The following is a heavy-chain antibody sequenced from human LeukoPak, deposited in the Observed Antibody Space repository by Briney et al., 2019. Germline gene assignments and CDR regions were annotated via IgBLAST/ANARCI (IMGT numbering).Heavy chain of an antibody. CDR2: IYAGDSET. D-gene: IGHD3-10*01. J-gene: IGHJ4*02. V-gene: IGHV5-51*01. Sequence: GESLKISCKGSGYRFSSYWIGWVRQMPGKGLEWMGIIYAGDSETRYNPSFQGQVTMSADRSISTAYMQWSSLQASDSAIYYCARHRGGSCSFDYWGQGTRVTVSS. CDR1: GYRFSSYW. CDR3: ARHRGGSCSFDY.